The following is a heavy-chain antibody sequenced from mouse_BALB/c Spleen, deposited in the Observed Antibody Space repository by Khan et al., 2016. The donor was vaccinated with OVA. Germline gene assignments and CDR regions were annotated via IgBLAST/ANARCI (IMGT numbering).Heavy chain of an antibody. D-gene: IGHD2-3*01. Sequence: VQLKESGPDLVKPSQSLSLTCTVTGYSITSGYSWHWIRQFLGNKLEWMGYIHYSGSTNYNPSLKSRISITRDTSKNQFFLQLNSVTTEDTATYYCARDGYYFDYRGQGTTLTVSS. CDR1: GYSITSGYS. CDR2: IHYSGST. V-gene: IGHV3-1*02. CDR3: ARDGYYFDY. J-gene: IGHJ2*01.